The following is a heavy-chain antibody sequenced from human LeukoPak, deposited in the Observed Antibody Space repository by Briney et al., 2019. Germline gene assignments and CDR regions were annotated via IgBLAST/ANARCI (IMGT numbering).Heavy chain of an antibody. V-gene: IGHV4-34*01. CDR2: INHSGST. J-gene: IGHJ2*01. Sequence: SEALSLTCAVYGGSFSGYYWSWIRQPPGKGLEWIGEINHSGSTNYNPSLKSRVTISVDTSKNQFSLKLSSVTAADTAVYYCARVYYYDSSRYYHPPSYFDLWGRGTLVTVSS. D-gene: IGHD3-22*01. CDR1: GGSFSGYY. CDR3: ARVYYYDSSRYYHPPSYFDL.